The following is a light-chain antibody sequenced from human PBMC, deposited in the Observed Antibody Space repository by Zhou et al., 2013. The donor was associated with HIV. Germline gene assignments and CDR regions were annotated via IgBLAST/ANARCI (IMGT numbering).Light chain of an antibody. CDR2: AAS. V-gene: IGKV1-12*01. CDR1: QTVNKY. J-gene: IGKJ4*01. CDR3: QQANSFPIT. Sequence: DIQMTQSPSSLSASVGDTVIITCRPSQTVNKYLNWYQHKPGKAPKLLIYAASSLQSGVPSRFSGSGSGTDFTLTISSLQPEDFATYYCQQANSFPITFGGGTKVEIK.